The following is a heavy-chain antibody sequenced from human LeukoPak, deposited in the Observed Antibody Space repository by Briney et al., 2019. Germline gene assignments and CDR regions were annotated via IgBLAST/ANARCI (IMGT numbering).Heavy chain of an antibody. CDR1: GFTFDDYG. D-gene: IGHD6-6*01. V-gene: IGHV3-20*04. CDR2: INWNGGST. CDR3: ARGPWVAARAGNDAFDI. J-gene: IGHJ3*02. Sequence: GGSLRLSCAASGFTFDDYGMSWVRQAPGKGLEWVPGINWNGGSTGYADSVKGRFTISRDNAKNSLYLQMNSLRAEDTALYYCARGPWVAARAGNDAFDIWGQGTMVTVSS.